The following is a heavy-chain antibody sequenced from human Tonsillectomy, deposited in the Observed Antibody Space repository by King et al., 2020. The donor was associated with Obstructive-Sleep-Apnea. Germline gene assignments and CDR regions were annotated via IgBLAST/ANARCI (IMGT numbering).Heavy chain of an antibody. Sequence: VQLVESGGGVVQPGRSLRLSCAASGFTFSSYGMHWVRQAPGKGLEWVAVISYDGSNKYYADSVKGRFTISRDNSKNTLDLQMNSLRAEDTAVYYCAKDHRQYYDILDWGQGTLVTVSS. J-gene: IGHJ4*02. CDR3: AKDHRQYYDILD. D-gene: IGHD3-22*01. CDR1: GFTFSSYG. V-gene: IGHV3-30*18. CDR2: ISYDGSNK.